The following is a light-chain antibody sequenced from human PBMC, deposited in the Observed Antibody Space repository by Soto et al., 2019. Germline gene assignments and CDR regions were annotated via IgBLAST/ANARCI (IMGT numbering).Light chain of an antibody. CDR2: EDN. V-gene: IGLV6-57*04. Sequence: NFMLTQPHSVSESPGKTVTISCTRSSGSIASNYVQWYQQRPGSAPTPVIYEDNERPSGVPCRVSGSIDSSSNSASLTISGLKTDDEADYFCQSYHSGNVVFGGGTKLTVL. J-gene: IGLJ2*01. CDR1: SGSIASNY. CDR3: QSYHSGNVV.